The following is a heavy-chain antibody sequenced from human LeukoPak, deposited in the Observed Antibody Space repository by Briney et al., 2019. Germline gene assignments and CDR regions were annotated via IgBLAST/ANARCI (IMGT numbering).Heavy chain of an antibody. CDR2: ISYDGSNK. V-gene: IGHV3-30-3*01. CDR1: GFTFSSYA. Sequence: GGSLRLSCAASGFTFSSYAMHWVRQAPGKGLEWVAVISYDGSNKYYADSVKGRFTISRDNSKNTLYLQMNSLRAEDTAVYYCARDRDDYSDYWGQGTLVTVSS. D-gene: IGHD5-24*01. J-gene: IGHJ4*02. CDR3: ARDRDDYSDY.